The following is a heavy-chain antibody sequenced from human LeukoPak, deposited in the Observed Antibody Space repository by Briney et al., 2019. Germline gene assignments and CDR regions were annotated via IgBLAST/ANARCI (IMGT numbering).Heavy chain of an antibody. Sequence: GGSLRLSCAASGFTFSSYGMHWVRQAPGKGLEWVEVIWYDGSNKYYADSVKGRFTISRDNSKNTLYLQMNSLRAEDTAVYYCAKDYNRITGTLDYWGQGTLVTVSS. J-gene: IGHJ4*02. CDR2: IWYDGSNK. V-gene: IGHV3-33*06. D-gene: IGHD1-20*01. CDR1: GFTFSSYG. CDR3: AKDYNRITGTLDY.